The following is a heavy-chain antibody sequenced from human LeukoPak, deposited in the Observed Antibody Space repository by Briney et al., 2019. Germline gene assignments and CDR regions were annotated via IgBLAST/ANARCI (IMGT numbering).Heavy chain of an antibody. CDR1: GYTFTSYG. D-gene: IGHD3-22*01. V-gene: IGHV1-18*01. Sequence: ASVKVSCKASGYTFTSYGISWVRQAPGQGLEWMGWISAYNGNTNYAQKLQGRVTMTTDTSTSTAYMELRSLRSDDTAVYYCAGEGRYYYDGEPFDYWGQGTLVTVSS. J-gene: IGHJ4*02. CDR3: AGEGRYYYDGEPFDY. CDR2: ISAYNGNT.